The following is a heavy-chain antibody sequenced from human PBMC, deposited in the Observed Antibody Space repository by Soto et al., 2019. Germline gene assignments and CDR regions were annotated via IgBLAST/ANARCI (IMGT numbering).Heavy chain of an antibody. D-gene: IGHD3-10*01. Sequence: QVQLQESGPGLLRPSETLSLTCTVSGVSIDNYFWGWVRQTPGKGLEWFGNVSQGGAAAYMSEGDTTSNYHPLERRATISLVWPKNSYSLKVAAVPAADTAVHYCARGRGGITVSSKPWGEGFDPWGQGTLVTVPS. J-gene: IGHJ5*02. CDR3: ARGRGGITVSSKPWGEGFDP. CDR1: GVSIDNYF. CDR2: VSQGGAAAYMSEGDTT. V-gene: IGHV4-59*01.